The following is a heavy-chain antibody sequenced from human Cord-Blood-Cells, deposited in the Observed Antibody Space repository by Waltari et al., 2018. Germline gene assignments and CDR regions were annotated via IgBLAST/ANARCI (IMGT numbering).Heavy chain of an antibody. V-gene: IGHV1-24*01. Sequence: QVQLVQSGGEVKKPGASVKVSCKVSGYTLTALSMHWVRQAPGKGLEWMGGFDPEDGETIYAQKFQGRVTMTEDTSTDTAYMELSSLRSEDMAVYYCATAGDYGGNSVFAFDIWGQGTMVTVSS. CDR3: ATAGDYGGNSVFAFDI. J-gene: IGHJ3*02. D-gene: IGHD4-17*01. CDR2: FDPEDGET. CDR1: GYTLTALS.